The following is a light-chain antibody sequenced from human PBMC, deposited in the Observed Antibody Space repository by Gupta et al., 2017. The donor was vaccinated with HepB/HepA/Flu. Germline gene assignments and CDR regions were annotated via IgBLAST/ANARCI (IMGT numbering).Light chain of an antibody. CDR2: GAS. CDR1: QTVGRN. J-gene: IGKJ1*01. CDR3: QQYNDWPRT. V-gene: IGKV3-15*01. Sequence: ETVMTQFPATLSVSPGESATLSCRGSQTVGRNLAWYQHKSGQAPVLLIYGASTRVTGVPDRFSGSGSQTEFTLTISSLQSEDLAIYYCQQYNDWPRTFGQGTRVEIE.